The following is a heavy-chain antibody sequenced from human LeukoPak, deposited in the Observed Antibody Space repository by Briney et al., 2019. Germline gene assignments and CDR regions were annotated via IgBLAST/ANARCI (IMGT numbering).Heavy chain of an antibody. CDR2: ISGSSRAS. Sequence: GGSLRLSCTASGFTFSTYSMNWVRQAPGKGLEWVSYISGSSRASYYADSVKGRFSISRDNARNSLYLQMNSLRDEDTAVYYCARVAYCTPSSCISYNWLDPWGQGTLVTVSS. V-gene: IGHV3-48*02. CDR3: ARVAYCTPSSCISYNWLDP. D-gene: IGHD6-13*01. J-gene: IGHJ5*02. CDR1: GFTFSTYS.